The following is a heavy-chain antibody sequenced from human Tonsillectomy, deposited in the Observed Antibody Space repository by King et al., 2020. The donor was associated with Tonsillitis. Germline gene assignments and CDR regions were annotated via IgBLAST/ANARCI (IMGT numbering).Heavy chain of an antibody. D-gene: IGHD6-6*01. Sequence: VQLVESGGGVVQPGRSLRLSCAASGFTFSDYAMHWVRQAPGKGLEWVAVISFDGSSKYYADSLKGRFTISRDNSKNTLYLQMNSLRAEDTAVYYCAREPSLAASPDYYFDYWGQGTLVTVSS. CDR1: GFTFSDYA. CDR3: AREPSLAASPDYYFDY. J-gene: IGHJ4*02. V-gene: IGHV3-30-3*01. CDR2: ISFDGSSK.